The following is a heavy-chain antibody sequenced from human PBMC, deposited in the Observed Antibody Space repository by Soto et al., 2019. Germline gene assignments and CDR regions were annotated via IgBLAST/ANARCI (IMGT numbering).Heavy chain of an antibody. CDR3: AKEPYVDTAMVDY. J-gene: IGHJ4*02. D-gene: IGHD5-18*01. CDR2: ISGSGGST. V-gene: IGHV3-23*01. Sequence: GGSLRLSCAASGFTFSSDAMSWVRQAPGKGLEWVSAISGSGGSTYYADSVKGRITISRDNSKKKLYLQMNSLRAEDTAVYYCAKEPYVDTAMVDYWGQGTLVTVSS. CDR1: GFTFSSDA.